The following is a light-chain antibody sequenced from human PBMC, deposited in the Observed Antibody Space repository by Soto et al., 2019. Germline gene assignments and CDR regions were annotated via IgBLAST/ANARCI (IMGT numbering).Light chain of an antibody. V-gene: IGKV1-16*02. CDR1: QGTNNY. CDR3: QQYKSYPIT. CDR2: AAS. Sequence: DIQMTQSPSSLSASVGDRDTITCRASQGTNNYLAWFQQKPGKDPKSLLYAASSLQSGVPSKVSGSGSGTDFTLTTTSLQPEDFATDYCQQYKSYPITFCGGTNGEIK. J-gene: IGKJ4*01.